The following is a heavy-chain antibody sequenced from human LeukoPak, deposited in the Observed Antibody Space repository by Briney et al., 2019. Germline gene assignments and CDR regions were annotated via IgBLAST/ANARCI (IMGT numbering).Heavy chain of an antibody. CDR2: IYYSGST. J-gene: IGHJ4*02. D-gene: IGHD6-19*01. CDR1: GGSISSSSYY. Sequence: SETLSLTCTVSGGSISSSSYYWGWIRQPPGKGLEWIGSIYYSGSTYYNPSLKSRVTISVDTSKNQFSLKLSSVTAADTAVYYCAGYAVAGTNYWGQGILVTVSS. CDR3: AGYAVAGTNY. V-gene: IGHV4-39*01.